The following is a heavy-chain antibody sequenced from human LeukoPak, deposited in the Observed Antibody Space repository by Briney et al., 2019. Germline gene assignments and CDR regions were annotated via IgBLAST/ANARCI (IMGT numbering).Heavy chain of an antibody. CDR2: IYYSGST. Sequence: SETLSLTCNVSGGSISRSSYYWTWIRQPPGKGLEWIGYIYYSGSTNYNPSLKSRVTISVDTSKNQFSLKLHSVTAADTAVYYCARAVRDRKYGYAFDIWGQGTMVTVSS. CDR3: ARAVRDRKYGYAFDI. CDR1: GGSISRSSYY. V-gene: IGHV4-61*01. D-gene: IGHD4-17*01. J-gene: IGHJ3*02.